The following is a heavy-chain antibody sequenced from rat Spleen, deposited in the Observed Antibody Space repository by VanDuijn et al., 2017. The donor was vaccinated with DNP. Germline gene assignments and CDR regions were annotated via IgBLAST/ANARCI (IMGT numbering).Heavy chain of an antibody. CDR1: GYSITSNY. CDR3: AKLTTRAIPH. V-gene: IGHV3-3*01. CDR2: INSAGST. D-gene: IGHD1-4*01. J-gene: IGHJ2*01. Sequence: EVQLQESGPGLVKPSQSLSLTCSVTGYSITSNYWGWIRKFPGNKLEWMGYINSAGSTNYNPSLKSRISITRDTSKNQFFLQVNSVTTEDTATYYCAKLTTRAIPHWGQGVMVTVSS.